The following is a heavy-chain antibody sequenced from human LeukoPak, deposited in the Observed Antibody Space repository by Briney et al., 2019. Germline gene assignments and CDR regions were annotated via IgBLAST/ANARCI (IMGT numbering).Heavy chain of an antibody. J-gene: IGHJ2*01. D-gene: IGHD1-26*01. CDR1: GGSISSSGYC. V-gene: IGHV4-39*07. CDR2: IDYSGNT. Sequence: SETLSLTCTVSGGSISSSGYCWGWIRQPPGKGLEWIGSIDYSGNTNYNPSLKSRVTISVDMSKNQFSLKLTSVTAADTAVYYCAGYREYWDRHFDLWGRGAPVTVSP. CDR3: AGYREYWDRHFDL.